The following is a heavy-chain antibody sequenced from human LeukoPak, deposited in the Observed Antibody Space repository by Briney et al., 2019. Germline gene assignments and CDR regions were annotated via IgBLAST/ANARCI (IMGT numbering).Heavy chain of an antibody. V-gene: IGHV3-33*05. Sequence: PGGSLRLSCAASGLTFTSHGFHWVRQAPGRGLEWLTFISLDGSRKSYADSVKGRFTFSRDDSKNTIYLEMNSLRAEDTATYYCARDRAVGWLDSWGLGTLVTVSS. J-gene: IGHJ5*01. CDR2: ISLDGSRK. CDR1: GLTFTSHG. CDR3: ARDRAVGWLDS. D-gene: IGHD3-10*01.